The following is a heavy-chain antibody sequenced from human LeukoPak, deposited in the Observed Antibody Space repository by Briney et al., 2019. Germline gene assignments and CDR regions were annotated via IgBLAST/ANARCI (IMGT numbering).Heavy chain of an antibody. V-gene: IGHV1-24*01. D-gene: IGHD5-24*01. Sequence: ASVKVSCKVSGYTFTELAMHWVRQAPGKGLEWMGSFDPEDGERIYAQKLQGRLIMTEDTYRDTAYLEMSSLRSDDTAVYYCAPRNVYKGYFDNWGQGTLVTVSS. CDR2: FDPEDGER. CDR1: GYTFTELA. CDR3: APRNVYKGYFDN. J-gene: IGHJ4*02.